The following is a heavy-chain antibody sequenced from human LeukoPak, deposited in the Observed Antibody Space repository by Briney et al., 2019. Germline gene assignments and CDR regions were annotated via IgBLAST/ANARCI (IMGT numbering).Heavy chain of an antibody. CDR3: ARGSSIAARHVEWFDP. J-gene: IGHJ5*02. D-gene: IGHD6-6*01. CDR1: GFTFSSYA. V-gene: IGHV3-30-3*01. CDR2: ISYDGSNK. Sequence: PGGSLRLSCAASGFTFSSYAMHWVRQAPGKGLEWVAVISYDGSNKYYADSVKGRFTISKDNSKNTLYLQMNSLRAEDTAVYYCARGSSIAARHVEWFDPWGQGTLVTVSS.